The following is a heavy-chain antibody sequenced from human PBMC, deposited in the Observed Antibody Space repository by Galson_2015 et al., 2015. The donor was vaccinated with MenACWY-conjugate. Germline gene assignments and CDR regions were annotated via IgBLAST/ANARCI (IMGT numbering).Heavy chain of an antibody. D-gene: IGHD6-19*01. CDR1: GFTFSSYW. CDR3: ARVKTGSGRQVDYYYYYGMDV. J-gene: IGHJ6*02. Sequence: SLRLSCAASGFTFSSYWMHWVRQAPGKGLVWVSRINSDGSSTSYADSVKGRFTISRDNAKNTLYLQMNSLRAEDTAVYYCARVKTGSGRQVDYYYYYGMDVWGQGTTVTVSS. V-gene: IGHV3-74*01. CDR2: INSDGSST.